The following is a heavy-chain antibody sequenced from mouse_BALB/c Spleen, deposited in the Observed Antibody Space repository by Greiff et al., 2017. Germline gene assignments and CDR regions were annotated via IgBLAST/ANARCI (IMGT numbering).Heavy chain of an antibody. CDR2: ISSGGGNT. CDR1: GFTFSSYT. J-gene: IGHJ4*01. V-gene: IGHV5-9*03. CDR3: ARYGGYYYAMDY. Sequence: EVQLVESGGGLVKPGGSLKLSCAASGFTFSSYTMSWVRQTPEKRLEWVATISSGGGNTYYPDSVKGRFTISRDNAKNNLYLQMSSLRSEDTALYYCARYGGYYYAMDYWGQGTSVTVSS.